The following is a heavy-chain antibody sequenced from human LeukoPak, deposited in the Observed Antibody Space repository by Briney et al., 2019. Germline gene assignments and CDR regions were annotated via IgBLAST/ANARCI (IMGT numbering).Heavy chain of an antibody. Sequence: GGSLRLSCAASGFTFSSYDMHWVRQAPGKGLEWVSVISYDGNDKYYADSVKGRFTISRDSSKNTLYLQMNSLRAEDTAVYYCAKKRVVVAATPAYYFDYWGQGTLVTVSS. V-gene: IGHV3-30*18. J-gene: IGHJ4*02. CDR3: AKKRVVVAATPAYYFDY. CDR2: ISYDGNDK. CDR1: GFTFSSYD. D-gene: IGHD2-15*01.